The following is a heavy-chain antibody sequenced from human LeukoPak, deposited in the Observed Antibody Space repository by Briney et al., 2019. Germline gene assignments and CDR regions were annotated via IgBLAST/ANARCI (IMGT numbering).Heavy chain of an antibody. Sequence: SETLSLTCAVYGGSFSGYYWSWIRQPPGKGLEWIGSIYYTGSTYYNPSLKSRVTISVDTSKNHFSLKLSSVTAADTAVYYCARLHYGGNYGYYYYYMDVWGKGTTVTISS. CDR1: GGSFSGYY. J-gene: IGHJ6*03. D-gene: IGHD4-23*01. V-gene: IGHV4-39*02. CDR2: IYYTGST. CDR3: ARLHYGGNYGYYYYYMDV.